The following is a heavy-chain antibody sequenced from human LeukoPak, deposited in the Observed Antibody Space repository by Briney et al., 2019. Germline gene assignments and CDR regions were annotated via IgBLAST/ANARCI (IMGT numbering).Heavy chain of an antibody. CDR3: ARDIGRYSSYLFDY. CDR1: GGSISSGVYY. Sequence: PSETLSLTCPVSGGSISSGVYYWSWIRQHPGKGLEWIGYIYYSGSTYYNPSLKSRVTISVDTSKNQFSLKLSSVTAADTAVYYCARDIGRYSSYLFDYWGQGTLVTVSS. J-gene: IGHJ4*02. CDR2: IYYSGST. V-gene: IGHV4-31*03. D-gene: IGHD6-13*01.